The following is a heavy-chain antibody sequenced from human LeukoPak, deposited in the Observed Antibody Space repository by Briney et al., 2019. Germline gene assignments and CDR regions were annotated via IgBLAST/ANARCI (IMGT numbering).Heavy chain of an antibody. Sequence: SQTLSLTCTVSGGSISSGDYYWSWIRHPPGKGLEWIGYIYYSGSTYYNPSLKSRVTISVDTSKNQFSLKLSSVTAADTAVYYCGRGGGEVMITSGGVIVGSFDYWGQGTLVTVSS. CDR2: IYYSGST. CDR1: GGSISSGDYY. V-gene: IGHV4-30-4*01. D-gene: IGHD3-16*02. CDR3: GRGGGEVMITSGGVIVGSFDY. J-gene: IGHJ4*02.